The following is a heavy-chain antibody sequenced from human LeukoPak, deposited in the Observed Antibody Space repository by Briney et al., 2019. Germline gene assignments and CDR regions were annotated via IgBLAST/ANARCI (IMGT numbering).Heavy chain of an antibody. CDR1: GFSVASNY. CDR3: ARDPGDGSTSWSYFDR. Sequence: GGSLRLSCAASGFSVASNYMNWVRQAPGKGLEWVSVIYSDGSTYYADSVKGRFTISRDSSKNTLYLQMNSLRVEDTAVYYCARDPGDGSTSWSYFDRWGQGTLVTVSS. D-gene: IGHD6-13*01. V-gene: IGHV3-66*01. CDR2: IYSDGST. J-gene: IGHJ5*02.